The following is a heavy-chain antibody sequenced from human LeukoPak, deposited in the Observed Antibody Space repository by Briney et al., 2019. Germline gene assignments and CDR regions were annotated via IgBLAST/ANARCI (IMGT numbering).Heavy chain of an antibody. D-gene: IGHD3-3*01. CDR1: GGSISNSSYS. CDR2: ITYSGSA. Sequence: SETLSLTCTVSGGSISNSSYSWGWIRQPPGKGLEWIGSITYSGSAYYNPSLKSRVTISVDTSNNQFSLSLSSVTAADTAVYYCARRPNYDFWSGYSFDYWGQGTLVTVSS. V-gene: IGHV4-39*07. J-gene: IGHJ4*02. CDR3: ARRPNYDFWSGYSFDY.